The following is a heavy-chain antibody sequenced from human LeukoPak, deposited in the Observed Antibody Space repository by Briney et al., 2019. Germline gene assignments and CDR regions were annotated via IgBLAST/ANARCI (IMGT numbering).Heavy chain of an antibody. CDR1: GYTLTELS. CDR3: AGLTGQWLVRAFDI. Sequence: ASVTVSCKVSGYTLTELSMHWVRQAPGKGLEWMGGFDPEDGETIYAQKFQGRVTITEDTSTDTAYMELSSLRSEDTAVYYCAGLTGQWLVRAFDIWGQGTMVTVSS. J-gene: IGHJ3*02. V-gene: IGHV1-24*01. CDR2: FDPEDGET. D-gene: IGHD6-19*01.